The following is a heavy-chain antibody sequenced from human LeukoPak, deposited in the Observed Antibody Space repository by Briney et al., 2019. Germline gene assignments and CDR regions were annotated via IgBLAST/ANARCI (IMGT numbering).Heavy chain of an antibody. CDR1: GGSISSGSYY. Sequence: SETLSLTCTVSGGSISSGSYYWRWLRQPAGKGLEWIGRIYTSGSTNYNPSLKSRVTISVDTSKNQISLKLSSVTAADTAVYYCARDGGRVPAASNWFDPWGQGTLVTVSS. V-gene: IGHV4-61*02. J-gene: IGHJ5*02. CDR3: ARDGGRVPAASNWFDP. D-gene: IGHD2-2*01. CDR2: IYTSGST.